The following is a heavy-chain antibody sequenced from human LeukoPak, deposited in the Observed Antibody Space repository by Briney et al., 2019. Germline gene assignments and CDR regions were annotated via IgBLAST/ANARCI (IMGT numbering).Heavy chain of an antibody. D-gene: IGHD4-17*01. CDR3: ARDDYGDYKYCFDY. J-gene: IGHJ4*02. Sequence: VSVKVPSKASGYTFTGYYMHWVRQAPGQGLEWMGWINPHSGGTNYAQKFQGRVTMTRDTSISTAYMELSRLRSDDTAVYYCARDDYGDYKYCFDYSGRGTLITLSS. CDR1: GYTFTGYY. V-gene: IGHV1-2*02. CDR2: INPHSGGT.